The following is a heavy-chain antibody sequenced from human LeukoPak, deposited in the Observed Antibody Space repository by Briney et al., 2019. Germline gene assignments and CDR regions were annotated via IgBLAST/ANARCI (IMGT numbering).Heavy chain of an antibody. CDR1: GFTFDDYA. CDR2: ISWNSGSI. J-gene: IGHJ4*02. CDR3: AKDRGGDTADYYFDY. D-gene: IGHD5-18*01. V-gene: IGHV3-9*01. Sequence: GGSLRLSCAASGFTFDDYAMHWVRQAPGKGLEWVSGISWNSGSIDYADSVKGRFTICRDNAKNSLYLQMNSLRAEDTALYYCAKDRGGDTADYYFDYWGQGTLVTVSS.